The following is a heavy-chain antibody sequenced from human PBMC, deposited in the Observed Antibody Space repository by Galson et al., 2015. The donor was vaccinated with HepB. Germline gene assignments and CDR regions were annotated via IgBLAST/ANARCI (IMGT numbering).Heavy chain of an antibody. V-gene: IGHV1-8*01. CDR1: GYTFTSYD. J-gene: IGHJ4*02. CDR3: ARGRAPGIAVAGTDFDY. Sequence: SVKVSCKASGYTFTSYDINWVRQATGQGLEWMGWMNPNSGNTGYAQKFQGRVTMTRNTSMSTAYMELSSLRSEDTAVYYCARGRAPGIAVAGTDFDYWGQGTLVTVSS. CDR2: MNPNSGNT. D-gene: IGHD6-19*01.